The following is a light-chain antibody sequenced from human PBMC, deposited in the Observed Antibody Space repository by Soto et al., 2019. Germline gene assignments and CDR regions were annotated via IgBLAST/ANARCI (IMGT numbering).Light chain of an antibody. J-gene: IGKJ3*01. CDR3: QQYYSTPLFT. CDR2: WAS. CDR1: QSVLYNSNNKNY. V-gene: IGKV4-1*01. Sequence: DIVMTQSPDSLAVSLGERATINCKSSQSVLYNSNNKNYLAWYQQKPGQPPKLLIYWASTRESGVPDRFSGSGSGTDFTLTISSLQAEDVAVSYCQQYYSTPLFTFGPGTKVDIK.